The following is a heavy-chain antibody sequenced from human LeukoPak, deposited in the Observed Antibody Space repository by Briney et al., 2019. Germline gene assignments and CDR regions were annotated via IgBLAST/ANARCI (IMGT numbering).Heavy chain of an antibody. CDR1: GGSISSYY. Sequence: SETLSLTCTVSGGSISSYYWSWIRQPPGKGLEWIGYIYYSGSTNYNPSLKSRVTISVDTSKNQFSLKLSSVTAADTAVYYCASIVYSSGWYGEGYWGQGTLVTVSS. CDR2: IYYSGST. D-gene: IGHD6-19*01. V-gene: IGHV4-59*08. J-gene: IGHJ4*02. CDR3: ASIVYSSGWYGEGY.